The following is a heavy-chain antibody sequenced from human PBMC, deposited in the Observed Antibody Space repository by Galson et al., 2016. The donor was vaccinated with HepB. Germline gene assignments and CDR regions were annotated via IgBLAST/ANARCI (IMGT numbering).Heavy chain of an antibody. CDR3: ARGLRWYWYLDL. D-gene: IGHD4-23*01. CDR1: GFIFSTYG. J-gene: IGHJ2*01. CDR2: ISTDESNK. V-gene: IGHV3-30*03. Sequence: SLRLSCAASGFIFSTYGMHWVRQAPGKGLEWVALISTDESNKYYGDSVKRRFTISRDNSKNTLYLQMNSLRADDTAVYYCARGLRWYWYLDLWGRGTLVTVSS.